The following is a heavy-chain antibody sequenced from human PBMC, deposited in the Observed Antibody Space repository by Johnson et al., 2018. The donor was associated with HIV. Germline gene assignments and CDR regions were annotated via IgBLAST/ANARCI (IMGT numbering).Heavy chain of an antibody. J-gene: IGHJ3*02. Sequence: QVQLVESGGGLVKPGGSLRLSCAASGFSFNDYYMSWIRQAPGKGLEWISYISGYGRTIYYADSVRGRFTISRDNAKNSMYLQMNSLRAEDTALYYCASVLGRGYSGYDKNYDAFDIWGQGTMVTVSS. CDR2: ISGYGRTI. V-gene: IGHV3-11*01. D-gene: IGHD5-12*01. CDR1: GFSFNDYY. CDR3: ASVLGRGYSGYDKNYDAFDI.